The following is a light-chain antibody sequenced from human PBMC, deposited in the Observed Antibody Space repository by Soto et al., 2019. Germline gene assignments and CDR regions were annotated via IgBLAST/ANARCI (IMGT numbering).Light chain of an antibody. J-gene: IGKJ1*01. Sequence: DIVMTQSPLTLSVSPGESATLSCRASERVSTNLAWYQQTPGQAPRLLIYSASRRPTDIPVRFSGSGSGAEFTLTISSLEPEDFAVYYCQQRSNWPRTFGQGTKVDIK. CDR2: SAS. CDR3: QQRSNWPRT. V-gene: IGKV3-11*01. CDR1: ERVSTN.